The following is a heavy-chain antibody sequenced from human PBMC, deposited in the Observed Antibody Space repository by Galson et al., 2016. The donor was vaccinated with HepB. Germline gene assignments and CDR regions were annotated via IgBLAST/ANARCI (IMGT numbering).Heavy chain of an antibody. J-gene: IGHJ6*02. CDR2: IGTAGDT. D-gene: IGHD3-3*01. Sequence: SLRLSCAASGFTFSSYDMHWVRQATGKGLEWVSTIGTAGDTYYPGSVKGRFTISRENAKNSLYLQMNSLRAGDTAVYYRARWRDYNYGMDVWGQGTTVTVSS. V-gene: IGHV3-13*01. CDR1: GFTFSSYD. CDR3: ARWRDYNYGMDV.